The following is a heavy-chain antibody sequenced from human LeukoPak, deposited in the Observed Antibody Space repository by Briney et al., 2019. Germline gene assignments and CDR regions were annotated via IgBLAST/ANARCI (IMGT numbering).Heavy chain of an antibody. Sequence: SETLSLTCAVYGGSFSGYYWSWIRQPPGKGLEWIGEINHSGSTNYNPSLKSRVTISVDTSKNQFSLKLSSVTAADTAVYYCARLSATYYYYYMDVWGKGTTVTISS. CDR2: INHSGST. V-gene: IGHV4-34*01. D-gene: IGHD2/OR15-2a*01. CDR1: GGSFSGYY. J-gene: IGHJ6*03. CDR3: ARLSATYYYYYMDV.